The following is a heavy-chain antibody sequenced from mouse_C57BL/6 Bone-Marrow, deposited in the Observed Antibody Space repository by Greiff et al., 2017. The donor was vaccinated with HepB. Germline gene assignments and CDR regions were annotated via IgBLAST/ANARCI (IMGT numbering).Heavy chain of an antibody. CDR2: IDPNSGGT. CDR3: ARGCSNSPTEYFDV. D-gene: IGHD2-5*01. J-gene: IGHJ1*03. V-gene: IGHV1-72*01. CDR1: GYTFTSYW. Sequence: QVQLQQPGAELVKPGASVKLSCKASGYTFTSYWMHWVKQRPGRGLEWIGRIDPNSGGTKYNEKFKSKATLTVDKPSSSAYMQLSSLTSEDSAVYYCARGCSNSPTEYFDVWGTGTTVTVSS.